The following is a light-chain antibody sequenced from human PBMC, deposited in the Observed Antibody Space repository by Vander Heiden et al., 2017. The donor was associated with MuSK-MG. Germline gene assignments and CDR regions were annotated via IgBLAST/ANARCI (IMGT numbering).Light chain of an antibody. V-gene: IGKV1-33*01. CDR3: QQDDNPLLT. J-gene: IGKJ4*01. CDR1: QDISNY. Sequence: DIQMTQSPSSLSASVGDRVTITCQASQDISNYLNWYQQKPGKAPKLLIYDASNLETGVPSRFSGSGSGTDFTFTISILQPEDIATYYCQQDDNPLLTFGGGTKVEIK. CDR2: DAS.